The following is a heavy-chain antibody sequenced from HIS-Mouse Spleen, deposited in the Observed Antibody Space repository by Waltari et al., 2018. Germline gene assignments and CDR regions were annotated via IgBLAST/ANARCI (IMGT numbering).Heavy chain of an antibody. CDR3: AREIPYSSSWYDWYFDL. V-gene: IGHV4-39*07. CDR2: IYYSGST. CDR1: GGSISSRSYS. D-gene: IGHD6-13*01. J-gene: IGHJ2*01. Sequence: QLQLQESGPGLVKPSETLSLTCTVSGGSISSRSYSLAWIRQPPGKGLEWIGSIYYSGSTYYNPSLKSRVTISVDTSKNQFSLKLSSVTAADTAVYYCAREIPYSSSWYDWYFDLWGRGTLVTVSS.